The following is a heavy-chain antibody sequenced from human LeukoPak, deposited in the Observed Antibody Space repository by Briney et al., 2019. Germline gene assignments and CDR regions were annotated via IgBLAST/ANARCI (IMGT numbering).Heavy chain of an antibody. CDR1: GGSISISSSNW. J-gene: IGHJ4*02. CDR2: IYHSGST. CDR3: ARHERRAVEFFDY. V-gene: IGHV4-4*02. Sequence: PSGTLSLTCAVSGGSISISSSNWWSWVRQPPGKGLEWIGEIYHSGSTNYNPSLKSRVTISVDTSKNQFSLKLSSVTAADTAVYYCARHERRAVEFFDYWGQGTLVTVSS. D-gene: IGHD6-19*01.